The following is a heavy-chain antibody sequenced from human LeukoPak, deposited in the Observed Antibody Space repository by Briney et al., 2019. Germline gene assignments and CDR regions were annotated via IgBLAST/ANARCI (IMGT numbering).Heavy chain of an antibody. D-gene: IGHD3-9*01. J-gene: IGHJ4*02. CDR3: ARTSYDILTGYYAYFDY. V-gene: IGHV4-30-2*01. CDR2: IYHSGST. CDR1: GVSISSGGYS. Sequence: SQTLSLTCAVSGVSISSGGYSWSWIRQPPGKGLEWIGYIYHSGSTYYNPSLKSRVTISVDRSKNQFSLKLSSVTAADTAVYYCARTSYDILTGYYAYFDYWGQGTLVTVSS.